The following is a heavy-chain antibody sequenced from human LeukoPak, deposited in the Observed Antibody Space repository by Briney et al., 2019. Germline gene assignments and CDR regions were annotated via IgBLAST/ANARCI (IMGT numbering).Heavy chain of an antibody. V-gene: IGHV1-8*03. CDR1: GYTFTSYD. Sequence: GASVKVSCKASGYTFTSYDINWVRRATGQGLEWMGWMNPNSGNTGYAQKFQGRVTITRNTSISTAYMELSSLRSEDTAVYYCARGAAAGTIPFDYWGQGTLVTVSS. CDR3: ARGAAAGTIPFDY. CDR2: MNPNSGNT. J-gene: IGHJ4*02. D-gene: IGHD6-13*01.